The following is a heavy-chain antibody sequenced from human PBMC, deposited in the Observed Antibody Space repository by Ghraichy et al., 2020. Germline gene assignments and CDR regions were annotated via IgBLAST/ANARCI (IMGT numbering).Heavy chain of an antibody. CDR1: GFTFSSYW. D-gene: IGHD3-3*01. Sequence: GGSLRLSCAASGFTFSSYWMSWVRQAPGKGLEWVANIKQDGSEKYYVDSVKGRFTISRDNAKNSLYLQMNSLRAEDTAVYYCARDRGTTYYYDFWSGYLHPEYYYYYYGMDVWGQGTTVTVSS. CDR2: IKQDGSEK. V-gene: IGHV3-7*01. J-gene: IGHJ6*02. CDR3: ARDRGTTYYYDFWSGYLHPEYYYYYYGMDV.